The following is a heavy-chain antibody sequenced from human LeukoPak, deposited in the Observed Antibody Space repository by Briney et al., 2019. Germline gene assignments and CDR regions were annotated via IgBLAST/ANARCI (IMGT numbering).Heavy chain of an antibody. D-gene: IGHD2-2*02. Sequence: PSETPSLTCTVSGGSISSGGYYWSWIRQHPGKGLEWIGYIYYSGSTYYNPSLKSRVTISVDTSKNQFSLKLSSVTAADTAVYYCARVPCSSTSCYTFDWFDPWGQGTLVTVSS. CDR2: IYYSGST. J-gene: IGHJ5*02. V-gene: IGHV4-31*03. CDR1: GGSISSGGYY. CDR3: ARVPCSSTSCYTFDWFDP.